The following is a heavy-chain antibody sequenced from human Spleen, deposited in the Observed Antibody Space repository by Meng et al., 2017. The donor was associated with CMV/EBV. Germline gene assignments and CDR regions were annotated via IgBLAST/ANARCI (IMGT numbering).Heavy chain of an antibody. CDR2: ISGGGGST. V-gene: IGHV3-66*02. Sequence: GGSLRLSCVVSGFSVSANYMTWVRQATGKGLEWVSSISGGGGSTYYADSVKGRLTISRDISKNTLFLQMNSLRTEDTAVYFCASSWQLLRGPDSWGQGTLVTVSS. CDR1: GFSVSANY. J-gene: IGHJ4*02. CDR3: ASSWQLLRGPDS. D-gene: IGHD1-26*01.